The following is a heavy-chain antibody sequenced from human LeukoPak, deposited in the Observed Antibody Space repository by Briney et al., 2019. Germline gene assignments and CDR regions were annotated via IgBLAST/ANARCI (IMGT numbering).Heavy chain of an antibody. D-gene: IGHD2-15*01. CDR1: GGSISSGSYH. CDR3: ARVLLGCSGGSCYYYYYMDV. V-gene: IGHV4-61*02. J-gene: IGHJ6*03. CDR2: IYTSGST. Sequence: SETLSLTCTVSGGSISSGSYHWSWIRQPAGKGLEWIGRIYTSGSTNYNPSLKSRVTISVDTSKNQFSLKLSSVTAADTAVYYCARVLLGCSGGSCYYYYYMDVWGKGTTVTVSS.